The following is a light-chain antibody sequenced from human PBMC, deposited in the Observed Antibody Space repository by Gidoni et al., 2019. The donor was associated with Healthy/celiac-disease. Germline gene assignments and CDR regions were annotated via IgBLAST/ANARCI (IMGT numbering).Light chain of an antibody. CDR1: SSDVGGYNY. CDR2: EVS. Sequence: QSALTQPPSASGSPGQPVTISCTGTSSDVGGYNYVSWYQQHPGKAPKLMIYEVSKRPSGVPDRFSGSKSGHAASLTVSGLQAEDEADYYCSSYAGSNNLVFGGGTKLTVL. J-gene: IGLJ2*01. CDR3: SSYAGSNNLV. V-gene: IGLV2-8*01.